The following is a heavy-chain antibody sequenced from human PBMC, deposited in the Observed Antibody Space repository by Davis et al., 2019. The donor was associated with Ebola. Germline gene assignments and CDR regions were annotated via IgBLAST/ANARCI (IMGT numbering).Heavy chain of an antibody. V-gene: IGHV5-51*01. Sequence: GGSLRLSCKGSGYSFTSYWIGWVRQMPGKGLEWMGIFYPGDSDTRYSPSFQGQVTISADKSISTAYLQWSSLKASDTAMYYCAGTDAIYGDYGYWGQGTLVTVSS. CDR3: AGTDAIYGDYGY. CDR2: FYPGDSDT. CDR1: GYSFTSYW. J-gene: IGHJ4*02. D-gene: IGHD4-17*01.